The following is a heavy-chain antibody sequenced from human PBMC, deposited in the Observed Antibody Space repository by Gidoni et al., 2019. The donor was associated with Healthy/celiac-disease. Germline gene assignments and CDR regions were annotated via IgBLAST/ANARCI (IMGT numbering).Heavy chain of an antibody. CDR3: AKRGERIVAAAGIHGPHWFDP. CDR1: GFTFSSYA. V-gene: IGHV3-23*04. Sequence: EVQLVESGGGLVQPGGSLRLSCAASGFTFSSYAMSWVRQAPGKGLEWVSAISGSGGSTYYADSVKGRFTISRDNSKNTLYLQMNSLRAEDTAVYYCAKRGERIVAAAGIHGPHWFDPWGQGTLVTVSS. D-gene: IGHD6-13*01. CDR2: ISGSGGST. J-gene: IGHJ5*02.